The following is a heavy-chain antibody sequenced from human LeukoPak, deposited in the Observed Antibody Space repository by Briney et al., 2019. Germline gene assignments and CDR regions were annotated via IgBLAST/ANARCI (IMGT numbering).Heavy chain of an antibody. CDR1: GGSISSSSYY. Sequence: SETLSLTCTVSGGSISSSSYYWGWIRQPPGKGLEWIGSIYYSGSTYYNPSLKSRVTISVDTSKNQFSLKLSSVTAADTAVYYCARERGFGPHWPHFDCWGQGTLVTVSS. D-gene: IGHD3-10*01. V-gene: IGHV4-39*07. J-gene: IGHJ4*02. CDR2: IYYSGST. CDR3: ARERGFGPHWPHFDC.